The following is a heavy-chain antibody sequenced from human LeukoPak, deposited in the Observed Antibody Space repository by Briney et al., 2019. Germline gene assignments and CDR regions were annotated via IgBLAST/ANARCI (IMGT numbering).Heavy chain of an antibody. J-gene: IGHJ4*02. D-gene: IGHD3-10*01. CDR2: IYYSGST. CDR1: GGSISSSSYY. V-gene: IGHV4-39*07. CDR3: ARGPLLWFGELLTYYFDY. Sequence: SETLSLTCTVSGGSISSSSYYWGWIRQPPGKGLEWIGSIYYSGSTYYNPSLKSRVTISVDTSKNQFSLKLSSVTAADTAVYYCARGPLLWFGELLTYYFDYWGQGTLVTVSS.